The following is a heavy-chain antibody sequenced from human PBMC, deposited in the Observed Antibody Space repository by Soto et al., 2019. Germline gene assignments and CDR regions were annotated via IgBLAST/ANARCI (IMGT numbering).Heavy chain of an antibody. CDR3: ARGLPDNLYGLDV. CDR1: GGTISSYY. V-gene: IGHV4-59*01. Sequence: QVRLQESGPGLVKPSETLSLTCTVSGGTISSYYWNWIRQRPGKGLEWLGCVYYSGTTDYNPSLKSRLTISVDSAKNQFSLKLTSVTAADPAVYYCARGLPDNLYGLDVWGQGTTVIVSS. D-gene: IGHD1-20*01. J-gene: IGHJ6*02. CDR2: VYYSGTT.